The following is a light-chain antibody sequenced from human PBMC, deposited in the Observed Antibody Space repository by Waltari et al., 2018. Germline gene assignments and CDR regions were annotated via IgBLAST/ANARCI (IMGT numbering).Light chain of an antibody. V-gene: IGLV3-19*01. J-gene: IGLJ2*01. CDR1: SIRSYY. CDR3: NSRDSSGNFVV. CDR2: GKN. Sequence: SSELTQDPAVSVALGQTVRTTCQGDSIRSYYASRYQQKPGQAPVLVIYGKNNRPSGIPDRFSGSSSGNTASLTITGTQAEDEAAYYCNSRDSSGNFVVFGGGTKLTVL.